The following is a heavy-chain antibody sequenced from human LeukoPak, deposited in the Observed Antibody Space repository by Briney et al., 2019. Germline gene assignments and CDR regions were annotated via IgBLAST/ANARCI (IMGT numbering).Heavy chain of an antibody. J-gene: IGHJ4*02. V-gene: IGHV3-7*01. D-gene: IGHD5-12*01. Sequence: PGGSLRLSXAASGFTFSSYWMSSVRQAPGKGLEWLANIKQDGSEKYYVDSVKGRFTISRDNAKNSLYLQMNSLRAEDTAVYYCARDDVASGYDLFDYWGQGTLVTVSS. CDR1: GFTFSSYW. CDR2: IKQDGSEK. CDR3: ARDDVASGYDLFDY.